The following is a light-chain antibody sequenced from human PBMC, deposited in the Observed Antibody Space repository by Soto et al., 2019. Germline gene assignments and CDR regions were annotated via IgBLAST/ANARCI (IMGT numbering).Light chain of an antibody. Sequence: EIVLTQSPGTLSLSPGERATLSCRASQSVSSRYLAWYQQKPGQAPRLLMYGASSRATGIPDRFSGTGSGTDFTLTISRLEPEDFAVYYCQQRVDWLTFGGGTKLEIK. J-gene: IGKJ4*01. CDR2: GAS. V-gene: IGKV3D-20*02. CDR3: QQRVDWLT. CDR1: QSVSSRY.